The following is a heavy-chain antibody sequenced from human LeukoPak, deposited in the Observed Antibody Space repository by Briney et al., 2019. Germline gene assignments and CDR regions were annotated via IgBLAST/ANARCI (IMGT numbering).Heavy chain of an antibody. Sequence: PSETLSLTCTVSGGSISSSSYYWGWIRQPPGKGLEWIGSIYYSGSTYYNPSLKSRVTISVDTSKNQFSLKLSSVTAADTAVYYCARTSIYYDSSGYYYGFDPWGQGTLVTVSS. D-gene: IGHD3-22*01. CDR1: GGSISSSSYY. J-gene: IGHJ5*02. CDR2: IYYSGST. V-gene: IGHV4-39*01. CDR3: ARTSIYYDSSGYYYGFDP.